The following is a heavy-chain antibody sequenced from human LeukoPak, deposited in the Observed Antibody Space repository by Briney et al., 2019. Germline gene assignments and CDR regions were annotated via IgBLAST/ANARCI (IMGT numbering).Heavy chain of an antibody. CDR3: ARGLGPRKNAFDI. CDR1: GYTFTSYY. V-gene: IGHV1-46*01. Sequence: VASVHDSCKASGYTFTSYYMHWVRQAPGQGLAWMGIISPSGGSTSYAQKFQGRVTMTRDMYTSTVYMELSSLRSEDTAVYYCARGLGPRKNAFDIWGQGTMVTVSS. CDR2: ISPSGGST. J-gene: IGHJ3*02.